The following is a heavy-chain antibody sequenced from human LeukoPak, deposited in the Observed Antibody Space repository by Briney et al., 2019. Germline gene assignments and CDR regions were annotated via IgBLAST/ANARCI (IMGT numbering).Heavy chain of an antibody. J-gene: IGHJ5*02. D-gene: IGHD5-24*01. CDR2: IYTSGST. V-gene: IGHV4-4*09. Sequence: PSETLSLTRTVSGGSISSYYWSWIRQPPGKGLEWIGYIYTSGSTNYNPSLKSRVTISVDTSKNQFSLKLSSVTAADTAVYYCARGGRDGYNNWFDPWGQGTLVTVSS. CDR1: GGSISSYY. CDR3: ARGGRDGYNNWFDP.